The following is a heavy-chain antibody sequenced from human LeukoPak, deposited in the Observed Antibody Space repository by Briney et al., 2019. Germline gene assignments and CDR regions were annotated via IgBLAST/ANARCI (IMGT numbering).Heavy chain of an antibody. CDR2: ISSSSSTI. CDR1: GFTFSSYS. D-gene: IGHD3-9*01. CDR3: ARDLTGYARYFDY. J-gene: IGHJ4*02. V-gene: IGHV3-48*01. Sequence: GGSPRLSCAASGFTFSSYSMNWVRQAPGKGLEWVSYISSSSSTIYYADSVKGRFTIPRDNAKNSLYLQMNSLRAEDTAVYYCARDLTGYARYFDYWGQGTLVTVSS.